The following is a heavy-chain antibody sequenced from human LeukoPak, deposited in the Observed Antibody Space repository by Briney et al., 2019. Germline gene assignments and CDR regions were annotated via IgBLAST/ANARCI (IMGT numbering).Heavy chain of an antibody. J-gene: IGHJ5*02. CDR1: GFTFSSYW. Sequence: GGSLRLSCAASGFTFSSYWMSWVRQAPGKGLEWVANIKQDGSEKYYVDSVKGRFTISRDNAKNSLYLQMNSLRAEDTAVYYCARDLNYVSSNWFDPWGQGTLVTVSS. D-gene: IGHD3-16*01. V-gene: IGHV3-7*01. CDR3: ARDLNYVSSNWFDP. CDR2: IKQDGSEK.